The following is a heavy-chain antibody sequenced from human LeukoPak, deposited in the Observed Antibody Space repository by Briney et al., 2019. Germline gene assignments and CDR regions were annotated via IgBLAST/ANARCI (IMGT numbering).Heavy chain of an antibody. Sequence: GGSLRLSCAASGFTFSSYYLHWVRQAPGKGLVWVSRINADGSLTNYADSVRGRFTISRDNSKNTLYLQMNSLRAEDTAVYYCARDYSGATIEYYFDYWGQGTLVTVSS. CDR3: ARDYSGATIEYYFDY. V-gene: IGHV3-74*01. CDR1: GFTFSSYY. CDR2: INADGSLT. D-gene: IGHD1-26*01. J-gene: IGHJ4*02.